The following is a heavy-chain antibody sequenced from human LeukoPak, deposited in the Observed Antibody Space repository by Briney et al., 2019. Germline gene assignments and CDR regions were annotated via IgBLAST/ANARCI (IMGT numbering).Heavy chain of an antibody. CDR1: GASISSSTYY. V-gene: IGHV4-39*01. Sequence: SETLSLTCTVSGASISSSTYYWGWIRQAPGKGLEWIGSIYYSGSTYYKSSLKSRVTISADTSKNQFSLTVYSVIAADTAVYYCASHTSFYYDATGYQGALGSWGQGTLVTVSS. D-gene: IGHD3-22*01. J-gene: IGHJ5*02. CDR2: IYYSGST. CDR3: ASHTSFYYDATGYQGALGS.